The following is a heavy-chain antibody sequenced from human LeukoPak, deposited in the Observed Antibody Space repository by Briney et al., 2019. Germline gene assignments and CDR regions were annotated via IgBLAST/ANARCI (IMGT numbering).Heavy chain of an antibody. CDR3: ARVASGASCYWGY. V-gene: IGHV3-7*01. CDR2: IKQDGSEK. D-gene: IGHD2-15*01. Sequence: GGSLRLSCAASGFTFSNYWMSWVRQAPGKGLEWVANIKQDGSEKYYVDSVKGRFTISRDNAKNSLYLQMNSLRAEDTAVYYCARVASGASCYWGYWGQGTLVTVSS. CDR1: GFTFSNYW. J-gene: IGHJ4*02.